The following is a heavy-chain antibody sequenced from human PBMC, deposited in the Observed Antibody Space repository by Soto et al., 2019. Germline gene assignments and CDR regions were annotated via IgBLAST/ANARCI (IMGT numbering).Heavy chain of an antibody. CDR1: GYTFTSYG. CDR2: ISAYNGNT. J-gene: IGHJ6*02. Sequence: ASVKVSCKASGYTFTSYGISWVRQAPGQGLEWMGWISAYNGNTNYAQKLQGRVTMTTDTSTSTAYMELRSLRSDDAAVYYCARVITGYSSSFYGMDVWGQGTTVTVSS. CDR3: ARVITGYSSSFYGMDV. D-gene: IGHD6-13*01. V-gene: IGHV1-18*04.